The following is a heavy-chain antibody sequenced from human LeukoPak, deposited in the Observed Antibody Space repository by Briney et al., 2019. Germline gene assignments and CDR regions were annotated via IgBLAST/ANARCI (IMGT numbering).Heavy chain of an antibody. V-gene: IGHV4-59*01. CDR2: IYYSGST. J-gene: IGHJ4*02. CDR1: GGSISSYY. CDR3: ARGFEGYYGSGSYYLFDY. D-gene: IGHD3-10*01. Sequence: SETLSLTXTVSGGSISSYYWSWIRQPPGKGLEWIGYIYYSGSTNYNPSLKSRVTISVDTSKNQFSLKLSSVTAADTAVYYCARGFEGYYGSGSYYLFDYWGQGTLVTVSS.